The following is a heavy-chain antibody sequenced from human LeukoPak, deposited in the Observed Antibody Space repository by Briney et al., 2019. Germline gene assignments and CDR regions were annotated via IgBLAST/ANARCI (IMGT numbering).Heavy chain of an antibody. CDR3: AKEASALWFGELSYYFDC. CDR2: ISGSGGTT. D-gene: IGHD3-10*01. J-gene: IGHJ4*02. Sequence: PGGSLRLSCAASGFTFSRYGMIWVRQAPGKGLEWVSGISGSGGTTHYADSVKGRFTISRDNFKNTLHLEMNSLRAEDTAAYYCAKEASALWFGELSYYFDCWGQGTLVTVSS. V-gene: IGHV3-23*01. CDR1: GFTFSRYG.